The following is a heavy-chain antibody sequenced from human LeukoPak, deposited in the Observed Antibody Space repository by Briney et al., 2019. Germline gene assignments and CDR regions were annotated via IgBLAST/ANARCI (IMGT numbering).Heavy chain of an antibody. CDR2: ISSSSSYI. CDR1: GFTFSSYS. V-gene: IGHV3-21*01. Sequence: PGGSLRLSCAASGFTFSSYSMNWVRQAPGKGLEWVSSISSSSSYIYYADSVKGRFTISRDNAKNSLYLQMNSLRAEDTAVYYCARVGITYYYDSSGPVGNDFDYWGQGTLVTVSS. J-gene: IGHJ4*02. CDR3: ARVGITYYYDSSGPVGNDFDY. D-gene: IGHD3-22*01.